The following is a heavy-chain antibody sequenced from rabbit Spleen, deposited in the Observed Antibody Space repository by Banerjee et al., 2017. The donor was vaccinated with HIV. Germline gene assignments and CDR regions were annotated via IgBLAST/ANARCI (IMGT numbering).Heavy chain of an antibody. D-gene: IGHD6-1*01. CDR3: ARDDITYRYTTL. CDR2: IDAGSSGFT. V-gene: IGHV1S40*01. J-gene: IGHJ4*01. Sequence: QSLEESGGDLVKPGASLTLTCTASGFSFSSSDYMCWVRQAPGKGLEWIACIDAGSSGFTYFATWAKGRFTISKISSTTVTLQLNSLTAADTATYFCARDDITYRYTTLWGPGTLVTVS. CDR1: GFSFSSSDY.